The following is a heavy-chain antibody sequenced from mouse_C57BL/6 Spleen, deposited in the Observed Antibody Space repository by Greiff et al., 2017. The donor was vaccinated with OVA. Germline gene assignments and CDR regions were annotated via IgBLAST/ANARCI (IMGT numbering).Heavy chain of an antibody. V-gene: IGHV1-69*01. CDR3: ARNSNYGFAY. CDR2: IDPSDSYT. Sequence: QVQLKQPGAELVMPGASVKLSCKASGYTFTSYWMHWVKQRPGQGLEWIGEIDPSDSYTNYNQKFKGKSTLTVDKSSSTAYMQLSSLTSEDSAVYYCARNSNYGFAYWGQGTLVTVSA. J-gene: IGHJ3*01. CDR1: GYTFTSYW. D-gene: IGHD2-5*01.